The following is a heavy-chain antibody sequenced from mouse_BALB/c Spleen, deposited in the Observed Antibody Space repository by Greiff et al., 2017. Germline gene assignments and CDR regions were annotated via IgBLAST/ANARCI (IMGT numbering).Heavy chain of an antibody. CDR3: VRLVDAMDY. D-gene: IGHD1-1*01. CDR1: GFSLTSYD. J-gene: IGHJ4*01. Sequence: QVQLKQSGPGLVAPSQSLSITCTVSGFSLTSYDISWIRQPPGKGLEWLGVIWTGGGTNYNSAFMSRLSISKDNSKSQVFLKMNSLQTDDTAIYYCVRLVDAMDYWGQGTSVTVSS. CDR2: IWTGGGT. V-gene: IGHV2-9-2*01.